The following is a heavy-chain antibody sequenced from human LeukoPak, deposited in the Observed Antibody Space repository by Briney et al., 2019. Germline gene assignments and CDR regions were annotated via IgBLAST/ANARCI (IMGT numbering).Heavy chain of an antibody. D-gene: IGHD5-24*01. CDR2: IYYSGST. Sequence: NSSETLSLTCTVSGGSISSSSYYWGWIRQPPGKGLEWIGSIYYSGSTYYNPSLKSRVTMSVDTSKNQFSLKLSSVTAADTAVYYCARHDGPLLSAFDNWGQGTMVTVSS. CDR3: ARHDGPLLSAFDN. V-gene: IGHV4-39*01. CDR1: GGSISSSSYY. J-gene: IGHJ3*02.